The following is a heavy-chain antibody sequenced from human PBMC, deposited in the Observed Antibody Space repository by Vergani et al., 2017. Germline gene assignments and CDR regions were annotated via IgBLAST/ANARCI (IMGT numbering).Heavy chain of an antibody. Sequence: VQLVESGGGLVQPGGSLRLSCAASGFTFSSYSMNWVRQAPGKGLEWVAVIWYDGSNKYYADSVKGRFTISRDNSKNTLYLQMNSLRAEDTAVYYCARAPNPYDFWSDTIDYWGQGTLVTVSS. J-gene: IGHJ4*02. CDR3: ARAPNPYDFWSDTIDY. CDR2: IWYDGSNK. CDR1: GFTFSSYS. V-gene: IGHV3-33*08. D-gene: IGHD3-3*01.